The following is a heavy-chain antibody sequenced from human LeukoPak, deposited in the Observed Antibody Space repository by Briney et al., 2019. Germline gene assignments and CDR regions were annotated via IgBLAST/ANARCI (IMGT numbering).Heavy chain of an antibody. CDR1: GFTVSSNY. V-gene: IGHV3-53*01. Sequence: EGSLRLSCAASGFTVSSNYMSWVRPAPGKGLEWVSVIYSGGSTYYADSVKGRFTISRDNSKNTLYLQMNSLRAEDTAVYYCASTGYSSGWYEGPDYWGQGTLVTVSS. CDR3: ASTGYSSGWYEGPDY. D-gene: IGHD6-19*01. J-gene: IGHJ4*02. CDR2: IYSGGST.